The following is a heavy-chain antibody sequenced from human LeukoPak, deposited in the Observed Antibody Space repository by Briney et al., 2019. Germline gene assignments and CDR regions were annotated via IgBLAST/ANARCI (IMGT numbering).Heavy chain of an antibody. D-gene: IGHD2-2*01. Sequence: ASVKVSCKASGYTFTGYYKHWERQAPGQGLEWMGWINPNSGGTNYAQKFQGRVTMTRDTSISTAYVELSRLRSDDTAVYYCARWARVVPAAKCWFDPWGQGTLVTVSS. CDR2: INPNSGGT. CDR3: ARWARVVPAAKCWFDP. V-gene: IGHV1-2*02. CDR1: GYTFTGYY. J-gene: IGHJ5*02.